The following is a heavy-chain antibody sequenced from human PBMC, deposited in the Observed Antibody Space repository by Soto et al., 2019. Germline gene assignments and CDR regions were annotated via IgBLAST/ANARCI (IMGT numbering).Heavy chain of an antibody. CDR3: ARGDIAVADDYYYYGLDV. CDR2: INTYNGNT. D-gene: IGHD6-19*01. CDR1: GYTFTSYG. V-gene: IGHV1-18*04. Sequence: ASVKVSCKASGYTFTSYGITWVRQAPGQGLEWMGWINTYNGNTNYARKLQGRITMTKDTSTSTAYMELRSLRSDDTAVYYCARGDIAVADDYYYYGLDVWGKGTRVTVSS. J-gene: IGHJ6*04.